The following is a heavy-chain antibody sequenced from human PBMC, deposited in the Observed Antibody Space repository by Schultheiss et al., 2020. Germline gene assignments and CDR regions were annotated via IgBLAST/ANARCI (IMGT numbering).Heavy chain of an antibody. J-gene: IGHJ4*02. V-gene: IGHV3-48*04. CDR1: GLIFNNSG. D-gene: IGHD6-19*01. Sequence: GESLKISCARPGLIFNNSGRQWARQAPGRGLEWVLYISSSGSTIYYADSVKGRFTISRDNAKNSLYLQMNSLRAEDTAVYYCVRGWTYGWWIYWGQGTLVTVSS. CDR2: ISSSGSTI. CDR3: VRGWTYGWWIY.